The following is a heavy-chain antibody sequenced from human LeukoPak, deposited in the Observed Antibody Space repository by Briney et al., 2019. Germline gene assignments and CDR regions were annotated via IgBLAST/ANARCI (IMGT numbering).Heavy chain of an antibody. CDR1: GFTVSSNS. CDR2: IYSGGST. CDR3: AREGTV. Sequence: GGSLRLSCAASGFTVSSNSMSWVRQAPGKGLEWVSIIYSGGSTYNADSVKGRFTISRDNSKNTLYLQMNSLRGEDTAVYYCAREGTVRGQGTLVTVSS. J-gene: IGHJ4*02. V-gene: IGHV3-66*01. D-gene: IGHD4-11*01.